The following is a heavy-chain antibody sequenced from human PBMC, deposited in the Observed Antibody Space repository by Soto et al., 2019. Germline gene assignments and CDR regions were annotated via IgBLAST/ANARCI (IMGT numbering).Heavy chain of an antibody. Sequence: GESLKISCKGSGYSFTSYWIGWVRQMPGKGLELMGIIYPGDSDTRYSSSFQGQVTISADKSLNTAYLQWSSLKASDTAIYFCARHPDPYYGMDVWGQGTTVTVSS. CDR3: ARHPDPYYGMDV. V-gene: IGHV5-51*01. CDR2: IYPGDSDT. CDR1: GYSFTSYW. J-gene: IGHJ6*02.